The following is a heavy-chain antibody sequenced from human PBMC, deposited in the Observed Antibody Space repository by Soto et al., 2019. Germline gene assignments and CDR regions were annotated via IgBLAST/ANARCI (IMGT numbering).Heavy chain of an antibody. CDR1: GFTFSSYA. Sequence: SGGSLRLSCAASGFTFSSYAMSWVRQAPGKGLEWVSAISGSGGSTYYADSVKGRFTISRDNSKNTLYLQMNSLRAEDTAVYYCANSKTYDSSGYKDYWGQGTLVTVSS. CDR3: ANSKTYDSSGYKDY. D-gene: IGHD3-22*01. J-gene: IGHJ4*02. V-gene: IGHV3-23*01. CDR2: ISGSGGST.